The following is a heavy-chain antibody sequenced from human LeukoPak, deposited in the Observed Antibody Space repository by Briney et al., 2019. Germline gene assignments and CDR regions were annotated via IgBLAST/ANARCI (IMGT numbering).Heavy chain of an antibody. J-gene: IGHJ3*02. CDR2: ISSSSSYI. CDR1: GFTFSSYS. V-gene: IGHV3-21*01. CDR3: ASLRITMIVGDAFDI. D-gene: IGHD3-22*01. Sequence: GGSLRLSCAASGFTFSSYSMNWVRQAPGKGLEWVSSISSSSSYIYYADSVKGRFTISRDNAKNSLYLQMNSLRAEDTAVYYCASLRITMIVGDAFDIWGQGTMVTVSS.